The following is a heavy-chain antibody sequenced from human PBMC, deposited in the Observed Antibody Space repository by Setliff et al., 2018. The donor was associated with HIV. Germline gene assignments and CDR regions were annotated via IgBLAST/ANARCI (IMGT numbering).Heavy chain of an antibody. CDR3: ARHFSVAGDAFDV. CDR2: FYPGDFDT. V-gene: IGHV5-51*01. CDR1: GYSFTSYW. Sequence: HGESLKISCKGSGYSFTSYWIGWVRQMPGKGLEWMGIFYPGDFDTRYSPSFEGQVTMSAEKSISTAYLRWSSLKASDTAIYYCARHFSVAGDAFDVWGQGTMVTVSS. D-gene: IGHD6-19*01. J-gene: IGHJ3*01.